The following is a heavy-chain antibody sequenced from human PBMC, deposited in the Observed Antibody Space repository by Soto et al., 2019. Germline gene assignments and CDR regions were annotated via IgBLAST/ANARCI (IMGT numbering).Heavy chain of an antibody. V-gene: IGHV1-69*02. Sequence: QVQLVQSGAEVKKPGSSVKVSCKASGGTFSSYIISWVRQAPGQGLEWMGRIIPILGIANYAQKFQGRVTIXXDKSTSTAYMELSSLRSEDTAVYYCARFPQTAIVGAAYFDYWGQGTLVIVSS. CDR1: GGTFSSYI. J-gene: IGHJ4*02. D-gene: IGHD1-26*01. CDR3: ARFPQTAIVGAAYFDY. CDR2: IIPILGIA.